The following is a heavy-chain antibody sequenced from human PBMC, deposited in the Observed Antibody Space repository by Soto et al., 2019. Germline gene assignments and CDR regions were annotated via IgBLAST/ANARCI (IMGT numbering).Heavy chain of an antibody. Sequence: QVQLVQPGAEVRKPGASVKVSCKASGDIFTNFDFNWVRQATGQGLEWIGWMRANSGDTGHDQKFQGRVSMQRDTSMSTAYMELSSLRAEDTAVYYCARYIYGQGFKAWGQGTLVFVSS. CDR1: GDIFTNFD. J-gene: IGHJ5*02. V-gene: IGHV1-8*01. CDR2: MRANSGDT. CDR3: ARYIYGQGFKA. D-gene: IGHD3-3*02.